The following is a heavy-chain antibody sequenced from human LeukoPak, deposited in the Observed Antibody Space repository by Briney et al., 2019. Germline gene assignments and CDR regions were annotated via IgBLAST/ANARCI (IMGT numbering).Heavy chain of an antibody. J-gene: IGHJ4*02. CDR3: ARNRYGYNFGY. CDR1: GYTLTNHY. CDR2: INPNSGGT. Sequence: ASVKVSCKASGYTLTNHYIHWVRQAPGQGLEWMGWINPNSGGTHYAQKFQGRVTMTRDTSISTAYMELSSLTSDDTAVYYCARNRYGYNFGYWAQGTLVTVSS. V-gene: IGHV1-2*02. D-gene: IGHD5-24*01.